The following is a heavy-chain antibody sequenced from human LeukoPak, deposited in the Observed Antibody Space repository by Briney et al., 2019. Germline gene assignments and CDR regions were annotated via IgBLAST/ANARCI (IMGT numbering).Heavy chain of an antibody. Sequence: GGSLRHSCAASAFSMNDFWKHWVRQGPGKGLEWVSRINKDATITTYADSVKGRFTVSRDNVKNMVYLDMNGLRGDDTAVYYCARSGIVRGIEIWGRRATVTVSS. J-gene: IGHJ3*02. CDR3: ARSGIVRGIEI. D-gene: IGHD3-10*01. CDR1: AFSMNDFW. CDR2: INKDATIT. V-gene: IGHV3-74*01.